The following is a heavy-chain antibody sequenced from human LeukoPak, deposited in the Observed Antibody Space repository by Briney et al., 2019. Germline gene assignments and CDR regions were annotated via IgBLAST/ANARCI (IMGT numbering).Heavy chain of an antibody. CDR1: GLTFSSNY. V-gene: IGHV3-53*01. CDR3: ARGNYGDDSYYFDY. J-gene: IGHJ4*02. CDR2: IYTDGRT. Sequence: PGGSLRLSCAASGLTFSSNYMSWVRQAPGKGLEWVSVIYTDGRTFYAGSVKGRLTISRDSSKNTVYLQMNSLRVEDTAVYYCARGNYGDDSYYFDYWGRGALVTVSS. D-gene: IGHD4-17*01.